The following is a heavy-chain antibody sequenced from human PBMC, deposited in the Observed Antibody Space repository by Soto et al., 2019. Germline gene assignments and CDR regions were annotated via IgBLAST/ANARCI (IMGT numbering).Heavy chain of an antibody. CDR1: GGSISSSSYY. D-gene: IGHD3-9*01. CDR3: ARQPSEGRYFDWLGPWFDP. Sequence: SETLSLTCTVSGGSISSSSYYWGWIRQPPGKGLEWIGSIYYSGSTYYNPSLKSRVTISVDTSKNQFSLKLSSVTAADTAVYYCARQPSEGRYFDWLGPWFDPWGQGTLVTVSS. J-gene: IGHJ5*02. V-gene: IGHV4-39*01. CDR2: IYYSGST.